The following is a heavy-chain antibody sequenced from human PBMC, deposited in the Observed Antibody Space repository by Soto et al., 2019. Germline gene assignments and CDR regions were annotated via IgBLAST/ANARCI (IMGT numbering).Heavy chain of an antibody. Sequence: EVQLVQSGAEVKKPGESLRISCKGSGYSFTSYWISWVRQMPGKGLEWMGRIDPSDSYTNYSPSFQGHVTISADKSISTPYLQWSSLKASDTAMYYCAAPKQLSMGYYYGMDVWGQGTTVTVSS. V-gene: IGHV5-10-1*01. CDR2: IDPSDSYT. CDR1: GYSFTSYW. D-gene: IGHD2-2*01. CDR3: AAPKQLSMGYYYGMDV. J-gene: IGHJ6*02.